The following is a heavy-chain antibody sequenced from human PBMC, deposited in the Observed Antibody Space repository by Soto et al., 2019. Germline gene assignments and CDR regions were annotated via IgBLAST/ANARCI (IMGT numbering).Heavy chain of an antibody. CDR3: AKAPLRLGELSLRVYYFDY. CDR1: GFTFSSYG. Sequence: GGSLRLSCAASGFTFSSYGMHWVRQAPGKGLEWVAVIWYDGSNKYYAGSVKGRFTISRDNSKNTLFLQMNSLRAEDTAVYYCAKAPLRLGELSLRVYYFDYWGQGTLVTVSS. CDR2: IWYDGSNK. V-gene: IGHV3-33*06. D-gene: IGHD3-16*02. J-gene: IGHJ4*02.